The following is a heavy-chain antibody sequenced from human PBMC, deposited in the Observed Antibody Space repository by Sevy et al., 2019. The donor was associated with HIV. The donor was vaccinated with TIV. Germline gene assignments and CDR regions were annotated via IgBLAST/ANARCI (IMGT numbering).Heavy chain of an antibody. V-gene: IGHV4-30-2*01. CDR2: IYHSGST. CDR3: ARARVGSSSRGGGYYYGMDV. CDR1: GGSISSGGYS. D-gene: IGHD6-6*01. J-gene: IGHJ6*02. Sequence: SETLSLTCAVSGGSISSGGYSWSWIRQPPGKGLEWIGYIYHSGSTYYNPSLKSRVTISVDRSKNQFSLKLSSVTAADTAVYYCARARVGSSSRGGGYYYGMDVWGQGTTVTVSS.